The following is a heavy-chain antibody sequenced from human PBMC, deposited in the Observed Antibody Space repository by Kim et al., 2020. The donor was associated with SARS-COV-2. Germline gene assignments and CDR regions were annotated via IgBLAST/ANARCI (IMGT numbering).Heavy chain of an antibody. D-gene: IGHD3-3*01. V-gene: IGHV4-59*01. CDR3: ARLPGGSAYYGSHYYYGLDV. J-gene: IGHJ6*02. CDR1: GGSISGYY. Sequence: SETLSLPCTVSGGSISGYYWSWIRQSPGKGLEWIGYISYSGSTKYSPSLKSRVTISVDTSKNQFSLRLSSVTAADTAMYYCARLPGGSAYYGSHYYYGLDVWGQGTTVTVSS. CDR2: ISYSGST.